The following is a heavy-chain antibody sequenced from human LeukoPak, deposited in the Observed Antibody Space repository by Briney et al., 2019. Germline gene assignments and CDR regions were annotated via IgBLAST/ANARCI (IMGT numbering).Heavy chain of an antibody. J-gene: IGHJ4*02. V-gene: IGHV3-74*01. Sequence: GGSLRLSCEASGFTFSNYWMHWVRQAPGRGLMWVSQISTDGSQTFYADSVKGRFTISRDNAKNTLFLQMDSLRPEDTAVYYCVRSLRSADFWGQGTLVTVSS. CDR1: GFTFSNYW. CDR3: VRSLRSADF. CDR2: ISTDGSQT.